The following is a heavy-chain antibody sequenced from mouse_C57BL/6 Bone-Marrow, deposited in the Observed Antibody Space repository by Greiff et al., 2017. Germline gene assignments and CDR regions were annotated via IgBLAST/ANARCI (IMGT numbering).Heavy chain of an antibody. D-gene: IGHD1-1*01. CDR2: IGPNSGGT. V-gene: IGHV1-72*01. CDR3: ARWGDYGSSFFDV. J-gene: IGHJ1*03. CDR1: GYTFTSYW. Sequence: QVQLQQPGAELVKPGASVKLSCKASGYTFTSYWMHWVKQRPGRGLEWIGRIGPNSGGTKDNEKFKSKATLTVDKPSSTAYMQRSSLTSEDSAVYDCARWGDYGSSFFDVWGTGTTVTVSS.